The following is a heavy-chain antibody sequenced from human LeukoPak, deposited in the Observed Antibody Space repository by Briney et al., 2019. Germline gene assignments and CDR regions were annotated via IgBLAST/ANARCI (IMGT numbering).Heavy chain of an antibody. Sequence: SGGSLRLSCAASGFTVSSSYMSWVRQAPGKGLEWVSAISGSGGSTYYADSVKGRFTISRDNSKNTLYLQMNSLRAEDTAVYYCAKDRDYWELLKPRNGFDPWGQGTLVTVSS. CDR3: AKDRDYWELLKPRNGFDP. D-gene: IGHD1-26*01. V-gene: IGHV3-23*01. CDR2: ISGSGGST. CDR1: GFTVSSSY. J-gene: IGHJ5*02.